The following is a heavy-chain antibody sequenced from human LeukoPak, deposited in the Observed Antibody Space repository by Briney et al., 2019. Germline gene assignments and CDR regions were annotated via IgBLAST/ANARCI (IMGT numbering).Heavy chain of an antibody. CDR3: AGGSGSYYYFDY. D-gene: IGHD1-26*01. CDR1: GYTFTSYY. Sequence: GASVKVSCKTSGYTFTSYYMHWVRQAPGQGLEWMGIINPSGGSTSYAQKFQGRVTMTRDTSTSTVYMELSSLRSEDTAVYYCAGGSGSYYYFDYWGQGTLVTVSS. CDR2: INPSGGST. V-gene: IGHV1-46*01. J-gene: IGHJ4*02.